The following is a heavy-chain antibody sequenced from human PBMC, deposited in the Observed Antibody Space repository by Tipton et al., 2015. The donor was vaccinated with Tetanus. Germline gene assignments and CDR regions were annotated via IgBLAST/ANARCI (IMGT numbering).Heavy chain of an antibody. CDR2: LSHDGGNI. J-gene: IGHJ4*02. CDR3: EAQRTSEDF. Sequence: SLRLSCVASGFTFSHFAVSWVRRAPGRGLEWVSSLSHDGGNIYYADFARDRFTISRDNSKNTLFLQMDDLRAEDTAIYYCEAQRTSEDFWGQGTLVTASS. CDR1: GFTFSHFA. D-gene: IGHD1-14*01. V-gene: IGHV3-23*01.